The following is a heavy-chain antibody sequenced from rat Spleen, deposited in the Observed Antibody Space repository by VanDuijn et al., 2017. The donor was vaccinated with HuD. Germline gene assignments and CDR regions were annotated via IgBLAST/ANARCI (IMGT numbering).Heavy chain of an antibody. Sequence: QVQLKESGPGLVQPSQTLSLTCTVSGFSLNNYGVIWVRQPPGKGLEWMGVIWGNGNTNYNSALKSRLSISRDTSKSQVYLKMNSLQSEDTAIYYCARGGFFRYWGQGVMVTVSS. CDR1: GFSLNNYG. V-gene: IGHV2-13*01. D-gene: IGHD1-6*01. CDR2: IWGNGNT. CDR3: ARGGFFRY. J-gene: IGHJ2*01.